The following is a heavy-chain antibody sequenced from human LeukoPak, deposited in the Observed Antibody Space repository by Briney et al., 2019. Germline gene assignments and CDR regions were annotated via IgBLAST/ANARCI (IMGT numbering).Heavy chain of an antibody. CDR3: ARRMTTVTAYFDY. J-gene: IGHJ4*02. D-gene: IGHD4-11*01. CDR2: IKQDGSEK. V-gene: IGHV3-7*01. Sequence: PGGSLRLSCAASGFTFSSYWMSWVRQAPGKGLEWVANIKQDGSEKYYVDSLKGRFTISRDNAKNSLYLQMNSLRAEDTAVYYCARRMTTVTAYFDYWGQGTLVTVSS. CDR1: GFTFSSYW.